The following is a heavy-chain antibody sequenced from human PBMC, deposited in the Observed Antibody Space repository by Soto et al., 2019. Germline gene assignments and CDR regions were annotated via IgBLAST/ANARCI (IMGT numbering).Heavy chain of an antibody. CDR3: AKEARRVVVAATGSSYYYYMDV. J-gene: IGHJ6*03. CDR2: ISGSGGST. D-gene: IGHD2-15*01. Sequence: VQLLESGGGLVQPGGSLRLSCAASGFTFSSYAMSWVRQAPGKGLEWVSAISGSGGSTYYADSVKGRFTISRDNSKNTLYLQMNSLRAEDTAVYYCAKEARRVVVAATGSSYYYYMDVWGKGTTVTVSS. V-gene: IGHV3-23*01. CDR1: GFTFSSYA.